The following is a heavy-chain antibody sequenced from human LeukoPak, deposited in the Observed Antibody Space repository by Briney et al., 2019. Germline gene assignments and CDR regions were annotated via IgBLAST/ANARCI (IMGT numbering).Heavy chain of an antibody. V-gene: IGHV3-74*01. CDR1: RFTLRSYW. D-gene: IGHD5-18*01. J-gene: IGHJ4*02. CDR3: ATTLGGYSYGYFDY. CDR2: INSDGSQT. Sequence: GGTLRLSCAASRFTLRSYWMHWVRQAPGQGVVWFSRINSDGSQTSYADSVKGRFTISRDNAKDTLYLQMDSLRAEDTALYYCATTLGGYSYGYFDYWGQGTLVTVSS.